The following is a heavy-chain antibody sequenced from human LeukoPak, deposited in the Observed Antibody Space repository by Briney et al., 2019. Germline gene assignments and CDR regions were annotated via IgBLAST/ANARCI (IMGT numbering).Heavy chain of an antibody. CDR2: IKQDGSEK. CDR3: ARRVSVPIYYYYYYGMDV. V-gene: IGHV3-7*03. Sequence: GGSLRLSCAASGFTLSSYSMNWVRQAPGKGLEWVANIKQDGSEKYYVDSVKGRFTISRDNAKNSLYLQMNSLRAEDTAVYYCARRVSVPIYYYYYYGMDVWGQGTTVTVSS. D-gene: IGHD2-21*01. CDR1: GFTLSSYS. J-gene: IGHJ6*02.